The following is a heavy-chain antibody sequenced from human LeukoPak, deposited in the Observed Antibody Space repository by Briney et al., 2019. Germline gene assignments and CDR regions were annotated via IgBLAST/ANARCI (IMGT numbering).Heavy chain of an antibody. V-gene: IGHV3-74*01. Sequence: GRSMRPASAASGFPFSSRWIYWDRHTPRKGMVWGSRLNSDGGIADYADAVKGRFTISRDSARNPLHLQMNSLRVDDTALYHCVSGRDTGYIDYWGQGTLVSVSS. CDR2: LNSDGGIA. CDR1: GFPFSSRW. D-gene: IGHD2-8*02. J-gene: IGHJ4*02. CDR3: VSGRDTGYIDY.